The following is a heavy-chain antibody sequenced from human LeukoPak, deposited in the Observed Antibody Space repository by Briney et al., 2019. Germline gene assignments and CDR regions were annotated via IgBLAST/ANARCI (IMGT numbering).Heavy chain of an antibody. CDR3: ARSYDILSGLDY. CDR1: GYTFTCYY. D-gene: IGHD3-9*01. J-gene: IGHJ4*02. V-gene: IGHV1-2*06. Sequence: ASVKVSFKASGYTFTCYYMHLVRQAPGQGLEWMGRINPNSGGTNYAQKFQGRVTMTRDTSISTAYMELSRLRSDDTAVYYCARSYDILSGLDYWGQGTLVTVSS. CDR2: INPNSGGT.